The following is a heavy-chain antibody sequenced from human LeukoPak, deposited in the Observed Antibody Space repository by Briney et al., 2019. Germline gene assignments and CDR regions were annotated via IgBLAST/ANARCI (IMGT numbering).Heavy chain of an antibody. CDR2: INHSGST. Sequence: SETLSLTCAVYGGSFSGYYWSWIRQPPGKGLEWIGEINHSGSTNYNPSLKSRVTISVDTSKNQFSLKLSSVTAADTAVYYCARGWLWVRSLGYWGQGTLVTVSS. CDR1: GGSFSGYY. CDR3: ARGWLWVRSLGY. V-gene: IGHV4-34*01. D-gene: IGHD2-8*02. J-gene: IGHJ4*02.